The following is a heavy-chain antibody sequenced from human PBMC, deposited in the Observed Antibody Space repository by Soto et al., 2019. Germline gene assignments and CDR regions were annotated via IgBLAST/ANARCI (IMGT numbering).Heavy chain of an antibody. CDR3: AKSRTGITGTTHWFDH. D-gene: IGHD1-20*01. Sequence: GGSLRLSCAASGFTFSSSAMSWVRQAPGKGLEWVSTINDSGGDTYYPDSVKGRFTISRDNSQNTLYLQKNSLGGEDTAVYYCAKSRTGITGTTHWFDHWGQGTLVTVSS. CDR2: INDSGGDT. V-gene: IGHV3-23*01. J-gene: IGHJ5*02. CDR1: GFTFSSSA.